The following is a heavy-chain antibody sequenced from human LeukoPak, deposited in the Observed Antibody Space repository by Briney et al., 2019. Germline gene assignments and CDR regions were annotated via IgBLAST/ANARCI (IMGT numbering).Heavy chain of an antibody. J-gene: IGHJ4*02. CDR3: ATNNDWSFDY. V-gene: IGHV3-48*03. Sequence: PGGSLRLSCAASAFTFSNYGMSWVRQAPGRGLEWVSYISSSSSTIYYADSVKGRFTISRDNAKNSLYLQMNSLRVEDTAVYYCATNNDWSFDYGGQGTLVTVSS. D-gene: IGHD3-9*01. CDR1: AFTFSNYG. CDR2: ISSSSSTI.